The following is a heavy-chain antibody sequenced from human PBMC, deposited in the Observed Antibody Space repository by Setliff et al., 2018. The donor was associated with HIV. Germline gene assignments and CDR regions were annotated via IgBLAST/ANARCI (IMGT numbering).Heavy chain of an antibody. CDR2: IYYSGST. Sequence: SETLSLTCTVSGGSIISNYWNWIRQPPGKGLERIGYIYYSGSTNYNPSLKSRLTISVEPSKNQFSLQLSSVTAADTAVYYCARDPTQQLAGDWYFDLWGRGTLVTVSS. V-gene: IGHV4-59*01. CDR1: GGSIISNY. CDR3: ARDPTQQLAGDWYFDL. D-gene: IGHD6-13*01. J-gene: IGHJ2*01.